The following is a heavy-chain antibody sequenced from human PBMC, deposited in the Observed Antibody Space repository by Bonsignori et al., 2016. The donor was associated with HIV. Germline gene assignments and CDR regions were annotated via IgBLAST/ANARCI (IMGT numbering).Heavy chain of an antibody. D-gene: IGHD7-27*01. Sequence: WIRQPPGKGLEWVSLISSGGSTNHADSVKGRFTITRDKSKNTVYLQMNSLRVEDTAVYFCARRANWASRPFDYWGPGTLVTVSS. V-gene: IGHV3-66*04. J-gene: IGHJ4*02. CDR3: ARRANWASRPFDY. CDR2: ISSGGST.